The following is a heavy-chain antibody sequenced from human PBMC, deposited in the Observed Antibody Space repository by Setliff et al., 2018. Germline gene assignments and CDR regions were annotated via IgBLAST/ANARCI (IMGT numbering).Heavy chain of an antibody. CDR3: VKIFMGYGAFDI. CDR1: GFTFSSYS. J-gene: IGHJ3*02. Sequence: GGSLRLSCAASGFTFSSYSMNWVRQAPGKGLEWVSFISSSSSYIYYADSMKGRFTISRDNAKNSLFLQMNSLRAEDTAVYYCVKIFMGYGAFDIWGQGTMVTVSS. CDR2: ISSSSSYI. V-gene: IGHV3-21*01. D-gene: IGHD2-15*01.